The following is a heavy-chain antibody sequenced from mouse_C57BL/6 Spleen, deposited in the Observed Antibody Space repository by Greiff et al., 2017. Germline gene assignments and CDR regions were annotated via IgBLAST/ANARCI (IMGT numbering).Heavy chain of an antibody. CDR3: ARSDSSGPGD. D-gene: IGHD3-2*02. CDR2: INPNNGGT. CDR1: GYTFTDYY. J-gene: IGHJ2*01. Sequence: VQLQQSGPELVKPGASVKISCKASGYTFTDYYMNWVKQSHGKSLEWIGDINPNNGGTSYNQKFKGKATLTVDKSSSTAYMELRSLTSEDSAVYYCARSDSSGPGDWGQGTTLTVSS. V-gene: IGHV1-26*01.